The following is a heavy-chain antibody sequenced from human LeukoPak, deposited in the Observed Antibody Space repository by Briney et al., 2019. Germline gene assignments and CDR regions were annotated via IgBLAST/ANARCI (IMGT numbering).Heavy chain of an antibody. CDR1: GGSISSYY. CDR3: TGRTLRGLDY. J-gene: IGHJ4*02. CDR2: IYYSGST. D-gene: IGHD4-17*01. V-gene: IGHV4-59*01. Sequence: PSETLSLTCTVSGGSISSYYWSWIRQPPGKGLEWIGYIYYSGSTNYNPSLKSRVTISVDTSKNQFSLKLSSVTAADTAVYYCTGRTLRGLDYWGQGTLVTVSS.